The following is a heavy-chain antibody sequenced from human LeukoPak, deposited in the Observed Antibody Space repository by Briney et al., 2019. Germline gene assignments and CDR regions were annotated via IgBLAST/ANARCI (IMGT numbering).Heavy chain of an antibody. Sequence: ASVKVSCKASGGTFSSYAISWVRQAPGQGLEWMGGIIPIFGTANYAQKFQGRVTMTTDTSTSTAYMELRSLRSDDTAVYYCASNYYDSSGYYKRELDYWGQGTLVTVSS. CDR1: GGTFSSYA. J-gene: IGHJ4*02. CDR2: IIPIFGTA. CDR3: ASNYYDSSGYYKRELDY. D-gene: IGHD3-22*01. V-gene: IGHV1-69*05.